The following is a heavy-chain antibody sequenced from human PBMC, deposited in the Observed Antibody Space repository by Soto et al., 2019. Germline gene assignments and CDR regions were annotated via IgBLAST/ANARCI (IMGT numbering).Heavy chain of an antibody. CDR1: GFTFSSYA. CDR3: ARDLHTIFGVVSGAFDI. J-gene: IGHJ3*02. D-gene: IGHD3-3*01. V-gene: IGHV3-30-3*01. CDR2: ISYDGSNK. Sequence: PGGSLRLSCAASGFTFSSYAMHWVRQAPGKGLEWVAVISYDGSNKYYADSVKGRFTISRDNSKNTLYLQMNSLRAEDTAVYYCARDLHTIFGVVSGAFDIWGQGTMVTVSS.